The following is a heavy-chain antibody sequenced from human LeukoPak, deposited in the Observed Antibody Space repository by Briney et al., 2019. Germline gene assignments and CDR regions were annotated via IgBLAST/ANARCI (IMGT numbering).Heavy chain of an antibody. CDR3: ARLFCSSASCDNWFDP. D-gene: IGHD2-2*01. V-gene: IGHV5-10-1*01. J-gene: IGHJ5*02. CDR2: IDPGDSQT. CDR1: GYRFTSYW. Sequence: GESLKISCKGSGYRFTSYWIGWVRQMPGKGLEWMGRIDPGDSQTNYSPSFQGHVTISVDKSISTAYLQWSSLKASDTAMYYCARLFCSSASCDNWFDPWGQGTLVTVSS.